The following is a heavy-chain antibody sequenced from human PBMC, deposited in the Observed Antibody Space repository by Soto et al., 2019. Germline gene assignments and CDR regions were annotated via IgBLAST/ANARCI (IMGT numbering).Heavy chain of an antibody. CDR2: IYYSGST. CDR3: ARDYHSGGAFDI. J-gene: IGHJ3*02. V-gene: IGHV4-39*07. Sequence: PSETLSLTCTVSGGSISSSRSYWGWIRQPPGKGLECIGSIYYSGSTYYSPSLKSRVTISVDTSKNQFSLKLSSVTSADTAVYYCARDYHSGGAFDIWGQGTMVT. D-gene: IGHD6-19*01. CDR1: GGSISSSRSY.